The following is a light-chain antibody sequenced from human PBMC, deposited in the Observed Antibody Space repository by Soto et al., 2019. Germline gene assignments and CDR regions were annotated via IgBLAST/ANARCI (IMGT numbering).Light chain of an antibody. CDR3: QQYNNWPPYT. Sequence: EIVMTQSPATLSVSPGERATVSCRASQSVGSNLAWYQQKPGQAPRLLIYGASTRATGIPARFTGSGSGTEFTLTISSLQSEDFAVYYCQQYNNWPPYTFGHGTNLEIK. CDR1: QSVGSN. CDR2: GAS. J-gene: IGKJ2*01. V-gene: IGKV3-15*01.